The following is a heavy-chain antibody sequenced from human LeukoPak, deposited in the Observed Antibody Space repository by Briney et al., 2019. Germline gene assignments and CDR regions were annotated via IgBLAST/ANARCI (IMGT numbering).Heavy chain of an antibody. Sequence: RSGGSLRLSCAASGFTFVSYWMHWVRQAPGKGLVWVSRINGYGSSTDFADSVKGRFTISRDNAKNTLYLQMNSLRAEDTAVYYCARMISAIFDDAFDIWGQGTMVTVSS. J-gene: IGHJ3*02. CDR1: GFTFVSYW. CDR2: INGYGSST. V-gene: IGHV3-74*01. D-gene: IGHD3-3*01. CDR3: ARMISAIFDDAFDI.